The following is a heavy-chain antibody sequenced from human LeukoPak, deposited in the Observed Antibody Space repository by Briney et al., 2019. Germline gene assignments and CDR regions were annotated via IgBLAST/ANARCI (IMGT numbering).Heavy chain of an antibody. CDR1: GFTFSSYW. Sequence: PGGSLRLSCAASGFTFSSYWMSWVRQAPWKGLEWVANIKQDGSEKYYVDSVKGRFTISRDNAKNALYLQMNSLRAEDTAVYYCARVSRDDAFDIWGQGTMVTVST. J-gene: IGHJ3*02. CDR2: IKQDGSEK. V-gene: IGHV3-7*01. CDR3: ARVSRDDAFDI.